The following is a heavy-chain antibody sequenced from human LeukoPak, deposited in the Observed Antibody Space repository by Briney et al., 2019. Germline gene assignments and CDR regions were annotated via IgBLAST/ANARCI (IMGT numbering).Heavy chain of an antibody. J-gene: IGHJ4*02. D-gene: IGHD3-3*01. CDR2: IYYSGST. Sequence: SQTLSLTCTVSGGSISSGSYYWSWIRQPPGKGLGWIGSIYYSGSTYYNPSLKSRVTISVDTSKNQFSLKLSSVTAADTAVYYCASGTYDFWSGYYYWGQGTLVTVSS. V-gene: IGHV4-39*01. CDR1: GGSISSGSYY. CDR3: ASGTYDFWSGYYY.